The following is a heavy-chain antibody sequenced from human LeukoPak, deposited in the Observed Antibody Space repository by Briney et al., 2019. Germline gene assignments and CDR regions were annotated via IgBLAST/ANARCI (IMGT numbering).Heavy chain of an antibody. V-gene: IGHV3-53*01. CDR3: AAYYYDSRDY. D-gene: IGHD3-22*01. Sequence: GGSLRLSCAASGFTVSSNYMSWVRQAPGKGLEWVSVIYSGGSTYYADSVKGRFTISRDNSKNTLYLQMNSLRAEDAAVYYCAAYYYDSRDYWGQGTLVTVSS. CDR1: GFTVSSNY. CDR2: IYSGGST. J-gene: IGHJ4*02.